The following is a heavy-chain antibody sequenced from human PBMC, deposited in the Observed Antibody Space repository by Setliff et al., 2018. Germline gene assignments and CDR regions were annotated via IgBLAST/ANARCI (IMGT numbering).Heavy chain of an antibody. CDR2: IYIGGSA. CDR1: GGSISSYY. J-gene: IGHJ6*03. Sequence: SETLSLTCTVSGGSISSYYWSWIRQPAGKGLEWIGHIYIGGSANYNPSLKSRVTMSIDTSKNQFPLKLNSVTAADMAVYYCARVSTVTTWPYYYYMDVWGKGTTVTVSS. CDR3: ARVSTVTTWPYYYYMDV. V-gene: IGHV4-4*07. D-gene: IGHD4-4*01.